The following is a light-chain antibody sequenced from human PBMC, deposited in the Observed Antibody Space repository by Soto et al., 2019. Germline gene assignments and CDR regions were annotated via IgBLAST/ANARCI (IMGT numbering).Light chain of an antibody. CDR3: QQRSTGPPPT. V-gene: IGKV3-11*01. Sequence: EIVLTQSPDTLSLSPGERATLSCRASQSVDNYLAWYKQSTGQAPRLLSYDAFNRASGIPARFRGSVSGTDFTLTISSLEPEDFAVYYCQQRSTGPPPTFGGGTKVEIK. CDR1: QSVDNY. CDR2: DAF. J-gene: IGKJ4*01.